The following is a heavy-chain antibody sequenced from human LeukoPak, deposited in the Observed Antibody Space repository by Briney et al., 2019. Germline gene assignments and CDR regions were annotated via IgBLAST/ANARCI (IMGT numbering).Heavy chain of an antibody. Sequence: GGSLRLSCAASGFSFTSYAVSWVRQAQGKWLEWVSAVSRSGGATYYADSVKGRFTISRDNSKNTLYLQMNSLRAEDTAVYYCASARFDPWGQGTLVTVSS. CDR1: GFSFTSYA. J-gene: IGHJ5*02. CDR2: VSRSGGAT. CDR3: ASARFDP. V-gene: IGHV3-23*01.